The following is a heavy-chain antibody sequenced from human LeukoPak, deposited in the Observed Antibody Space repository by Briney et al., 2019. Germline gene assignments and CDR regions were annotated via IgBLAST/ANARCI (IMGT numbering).Heavy chain of an antibody. CDR1: GFSLRSSE. Sequence: GGSLRLSCAASGFSLRSSEMNWVRQAPGKGPEWVAHINSADNVEYYTDSVRGRFTMSRDNAKDLLYLHLNSARDEGTAVYYCARDTVNGPFVISLDLWGQGVRVTVAS. CDR3: ARDTVNGPFVISLDL. J-gene: IGHJ5*02. CDR2: INSADNVE. V-gene: IGHV3-48*03. D-gene: IGHD2-8*01.